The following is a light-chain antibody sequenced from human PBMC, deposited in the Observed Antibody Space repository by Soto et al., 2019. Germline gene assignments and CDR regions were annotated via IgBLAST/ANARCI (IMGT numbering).Light chain of an antibody. Sequence: DIQMTQSPSTLSASVGDRLTITCQASQSIYTGLAWYQQKPGKAPKLLIYAASSLESGVPSRFSGSGSGTEFTLIISSLQPDDFATYYCQQYNSYSGTFGQGTKVEIK. V-gene: IGKV1-5*03. CDR1: QSIYTG. J-gene: IGKJ1*01. CDR3: QQYNSYSGT. CDR2: AAS.